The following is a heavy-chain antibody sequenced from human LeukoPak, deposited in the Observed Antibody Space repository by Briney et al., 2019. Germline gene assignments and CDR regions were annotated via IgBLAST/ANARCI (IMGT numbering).Heavy chain of an antibody. CDR3: KKKALAYCGGEPHWFDP. D-gene: IGHD2-21*01. CDR1: GFTFDDYA. J-gene: IGHJ5*02. Sequence: GRSLRLSCAASGFTFDDYAMHWVRQAPGKGLEWVSGISWNSGSIGYADSVKGRFTISRDNAKNSLYLQMNSLRAEDTAVYYCKKKALAYCGGEPHWFDPWGQGTLVTVSS. CDR2: ISWNSGSI. V-gene: IGHV3-9*01.